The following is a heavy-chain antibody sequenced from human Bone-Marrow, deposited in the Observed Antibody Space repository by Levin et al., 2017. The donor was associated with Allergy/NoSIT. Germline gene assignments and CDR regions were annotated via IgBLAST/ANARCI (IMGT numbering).Heavy chain of an antibody. J-gene: IGHJ5*02. V-gene: IGHV4-30-4*01. D-gene: IGHD6-6*01. CDR3: ARGQSVVAARPDWFDP. CDR2: IFYTGNT. Sequence: SQTLSLTCIVSGDSLSSGDFYWSWIRQPPGKDLEWIGYIFYTGNTYSNPSLKSRVTISVDTSKNQFYMELRSVTAADTAVYFCARGQSVVAARPDWFDPWGQGTLVTVSS. CDR1: GDSLSSGDFY.